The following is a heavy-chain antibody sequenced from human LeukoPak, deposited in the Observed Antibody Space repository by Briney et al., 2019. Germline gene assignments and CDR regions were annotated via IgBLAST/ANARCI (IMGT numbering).Heavy chain of an antibody. J-gene: IGHJ4*02. CDR3: AREVQYSSGWLDY. V-gene: IGHV3-21*01. D-gene: IGHD6-19*01. CDR1: AFTFDDYA. CDR2: ISSSSSYI. Sequence: PGGSLRLSCAASAFTFDDYAMHWVRQAPGKGLEWVSSISSSSSYIYYADSVKGRFTISRDNAKNSLYLQMNSLRAEDTAVYYCAREVQYSSGWLDYWGQGTLVTVSS.